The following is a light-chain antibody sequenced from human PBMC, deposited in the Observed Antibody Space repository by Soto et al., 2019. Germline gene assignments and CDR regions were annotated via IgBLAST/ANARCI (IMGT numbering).Light chain of an antibody. Sequence: PGAXAPLSCRASPRVTRNLAWYQQKPDPAPRLLIYDASTRAAGSPDRCSGSGSETEFTLTISSLQSEDYAIYYCQQYNNWPPWTFGQVTKVDIK. CDR3: QQYNNWPPWT. J-gene: IGKJ1*01. CDR1: PRVTRN. V-gene: IGKV3-15*01. CDR2: DAS.